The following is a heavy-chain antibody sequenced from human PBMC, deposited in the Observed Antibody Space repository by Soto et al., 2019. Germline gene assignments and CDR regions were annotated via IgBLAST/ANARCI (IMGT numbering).Heavy chain of an antibody. J-gene: IGHJ4*02. Sequence: QVQLVESGGGVVQPGRSLRLSCAASGFTFSSYGMHWVRQAPGKRLEWVAVISYDGSNKYYADSVKGRFTISSDNSKNTLYLQMNSLRAYETAVDYCAKLPRHWGQGTLVTVSS. CDR3: AKLPRH. CDR2: ISYDGSNK. D-gene: IGHD2-15*01. V-gene: IGHV3-30*18. CDR1: GFTFSSYG.